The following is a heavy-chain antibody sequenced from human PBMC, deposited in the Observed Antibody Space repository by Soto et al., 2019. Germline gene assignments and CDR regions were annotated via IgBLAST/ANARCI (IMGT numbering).Heavy chain of an antibody. CDR2: IIPILGIA. Sequence: ASVKVSCKASGGTFSSYTISWVRQAPGQGLEWMGRIIPILGIANYAQKFQGRVTITADKSTSTAYMELSSLRSEDTAVYYCARDNDIMTGYEYYYFVYWGQGTLVTVSS. CDR3: ARDNDIMTGYEYYYFVY. J-gene: IGHJ4*02. D-gene: IGHD3-9*01. V-gene: IGHV1-69*04. CDR1: GGTFSSYT.